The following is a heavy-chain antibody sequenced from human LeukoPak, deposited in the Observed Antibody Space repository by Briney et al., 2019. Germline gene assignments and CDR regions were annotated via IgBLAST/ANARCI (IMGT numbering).Heavy chain of an antibody. Sequence: PGRSLRLSCAASGFTFSSYGMHWVRQAPGKGLEWVAVIWYDGSNQYYADSVKGRFTISRDNSKNTLYLQMNSLRAEDTAVYYCAKEYSGSYYVGWFDPWGQGTLVTVSS. V-gene: IGHV3-33*06. D-gene: IGHD1-26*01. CDR2: IWYDGSNQ. J-gene: IGHJ5*02. CDR1: GFTFSSYG. CDR3: AKEYSGSYYVGWFDP.